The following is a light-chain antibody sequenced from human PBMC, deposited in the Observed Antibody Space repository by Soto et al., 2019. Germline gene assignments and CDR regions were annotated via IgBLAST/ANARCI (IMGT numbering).Light chain of an antibody. V-gene: IGKV3-15*01. CDR1: QSLGTN. CDR3: QHYADWPLT. Sequence: IVMTQSPATLSLSPGERATLSCRASQSLGTNLGWYQQKPGQAPSLLIYGASTRATAIPARFSGSGSGTEFTLTIASLQSEDFAVYYCQHYADWPLTFGGGTKVEIK. CDR2: GAS. J-gene: IGKJ4*01.